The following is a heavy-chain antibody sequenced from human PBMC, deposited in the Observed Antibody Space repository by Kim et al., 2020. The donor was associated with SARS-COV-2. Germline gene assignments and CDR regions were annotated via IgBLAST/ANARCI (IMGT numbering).Heavy chain of an antibody. J-gene: IGHJ2*01. D-gene: IGHD3-10*01. Sequence: SVKVSCKASGFTFTSSAVQWVRQARGQRLEWIGWIVVGSGNTNYAQKFQERVTINRDRSTSTAYMELSSLRSEDTAVYYCAADRGFGELYWYFDLWGRGTLVTVSS. V-gene: IGHV1-58*01. CDR2: IVVGSGNT. CDR3: AADRGFGELYWYFDL. CDR1: GFTFTSSA.